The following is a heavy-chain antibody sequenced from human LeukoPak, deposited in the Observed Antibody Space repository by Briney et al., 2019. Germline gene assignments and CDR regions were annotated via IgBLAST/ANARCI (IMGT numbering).Heavy chain of an antibody. V-gene: IGHV4-34*01. Sequence: SETLSLTCAVSGGSFSDYYWNWIRQPPGKGLEWIGEINHSGSTKNNPSLKSRVTISVDTSKNQFSLKLSSVTAADTAVYYCARTRRIAATGARGAFDIWGRGTMVTVSS. CDR3: ARTRRIAATGARGAFDI. CDR1: GGSFSDYY. J-gene: IGHJ3*02. D-gene: IGHD6-13*01. CDR2: INHSGST.